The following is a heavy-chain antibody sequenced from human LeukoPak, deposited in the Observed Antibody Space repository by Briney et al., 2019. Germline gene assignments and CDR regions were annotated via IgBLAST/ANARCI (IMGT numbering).Heavy chain of an antibody. Sequence: GGSLRLSCAASGFTFDDYAMHWVRQAPGKGLEWVSGISWNSGSIGYADSVKGRFTISRDNAKNSLYLQMNSLRVEDTALYYCAKDPHYGLTPFDYWGQGTLVTVSS. CDR3: AKDPHYGLTPFDY. CDR1: GFTFDDYA. J-gene: IGHJ4*02. D-gene: IGHD4-17*01. CDR2: ISWNSGSI. V-gene: IGHV3-9*01.